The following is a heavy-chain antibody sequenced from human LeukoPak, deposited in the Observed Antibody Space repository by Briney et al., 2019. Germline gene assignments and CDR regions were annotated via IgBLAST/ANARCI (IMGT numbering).Heavy chain of an antibody. D-gene: IGHD6-19*01. CDR1: GYTFTSYA. CDR3: ASGIAVAGTSLGY. Sequence: GASVKVSCKASGYTFTSYAMHWVRQAPGQRLEWMGWINAGNGNTKYSQEFQGRVTITRDTSASTAYMELSSLRSEDMAVYYCASGIAVAGTSLGYWGQGTLVTVSS. J-gene: IGHJ4*02. V-gene: IGHV1-3*03. CDR2: INAGNGNT.